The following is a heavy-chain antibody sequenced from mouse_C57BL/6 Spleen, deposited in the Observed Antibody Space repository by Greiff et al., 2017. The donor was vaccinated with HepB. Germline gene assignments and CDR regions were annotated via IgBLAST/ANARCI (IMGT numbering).Heavy chain of an antibody. Sequence: VQLKESGPGLVQPSQSLSITCTVSGFSLTSYGVHWVRQSPGKGLEWLGEIWSGGSTDNNAAFISRLSISKDNSKRQVFFKMNSLQADDTAIYYSARDTYYYGSSYWYFDVWGTGTTVTVSS. CDR1: GFSLTSYG. CDR2: IWSGGST. J-gene: IGHJ1*03. D-gene: IGHD1-1*01. V-gene: IGHV2-2*01. CDR3: ARDTYYYGSSYWYFDV.